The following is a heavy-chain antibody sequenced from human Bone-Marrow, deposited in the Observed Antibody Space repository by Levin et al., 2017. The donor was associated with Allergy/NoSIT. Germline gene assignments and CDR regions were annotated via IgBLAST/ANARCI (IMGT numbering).Heavy chain of an antibody. CDR2: IYSTASS. D-gene: IGHD6-19*01. V-gene: IGHV4-59*01. CDR3: ARAGDWESSVWYETKDSAMEF. J-gene: IGHJ6*02. Sequence: SSETLSLTCNVSGVSINNYFWSWIRQLPGKGLEWIGYIYSTASSSYNPSLKNRVTMSIETSKNQVSLKLRSVTAADTAVYYCARAGDWESSVWYETKDSAMEFWGQGTTVTVSS. CDR1: GVSINNYF.